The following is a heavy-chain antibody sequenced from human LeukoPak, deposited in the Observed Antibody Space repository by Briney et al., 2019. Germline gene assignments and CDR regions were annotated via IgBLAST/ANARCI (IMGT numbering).Heavy chain of an antibody. CDR3: AREVGYCSSTSCSTIFDY. CDR1: GFTFSDYY. CDR2: ITSSTTTI. V-gene: IGHV3-48*01. J-gene: IGHJ4*02. Sequence: GGSLRLSCAASGFTFSDYYMNWVRQAPGKGLEWVSYITSSTTTIYYADSVKGRFTISRDNAKNSLYLQMNSLRAEDTAVYYCAREVGYCSSTSCSTIFDYWGQGTLVTVSS. D-gene: IGHD2-2*01.